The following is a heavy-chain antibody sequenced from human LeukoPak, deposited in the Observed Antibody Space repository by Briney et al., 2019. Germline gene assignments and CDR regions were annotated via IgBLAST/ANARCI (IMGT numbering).Heavy chain of an antibody. Sequence: GGSLRLSCAASGFTFSRYWMHWVRQAPGKGLVWVARVNSDGFSTTYADSVKGRFTISRDNTKNTLYLQMNSLRAEDTAVYYCARDQTGFCSGSSCLGSTFDYWGQGTLVTVSS. CDR2: VNSDGFST. V-gene: IGHV3-74*03. D-gene: IGHD2-15*01. J-gene: IGHJ4*02. CDR1: GFTFSRYW. CDR3: ARDQTGFCSGSSCLGSTFDY.